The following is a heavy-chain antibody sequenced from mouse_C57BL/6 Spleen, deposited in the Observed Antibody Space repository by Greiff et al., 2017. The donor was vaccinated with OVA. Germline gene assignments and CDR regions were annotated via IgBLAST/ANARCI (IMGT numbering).Heavy chain of an antibody. D-gene: IGHD1-1*01. CDR1: GYTFTSYD. V-gene: IGHV1-85*01. J-gene: IGHJ2*01. Sequence: QVQLQQSGPELVKPGASVKLSCKASGYTFTSYDINWVKQRPGQGLEWIGWIYPRDGSTKYNEKFKGKATLTVDTSSSTASMELRRLTSEDSAVDFCTRSGTTVDFDDWGKGTTLTVSS. CDR2: IYPRDGST. CDR3: TRSGTTVDFDD.